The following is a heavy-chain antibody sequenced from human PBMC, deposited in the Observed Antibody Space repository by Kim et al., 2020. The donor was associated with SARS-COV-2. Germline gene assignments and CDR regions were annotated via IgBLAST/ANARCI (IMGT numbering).Heavy chain of an antibody. V-gene: IGHV1-2*06. CDR3: ERGGGYNWNDDQGDGFDI. J-gene: IGHJ3*02. CDR2: INPNSGFT. Sequence: ASVKVSCKASGYSFSGYYMHWVRQAPGQGLQWMGRINPNSGFTNFAQKFQGRVTMTRDTSISTAYMELRSLRSDDTAVYYCERGGGYNWNDDQGDGFDIWGQGTMVIVSS. CDR1: GYSFSGYY. D-gene: IGHD1-1*01.